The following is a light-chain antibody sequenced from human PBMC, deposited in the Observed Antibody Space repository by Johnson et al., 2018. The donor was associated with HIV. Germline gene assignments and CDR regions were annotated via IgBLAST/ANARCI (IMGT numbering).Light chain of an antibody. CDR1: ISNIESYF. CDR3: GIWDASLSPLYV. CDR2: VDN. V-gene: IGLV1-51*02. Sequence: QPVLTQPPSVSAAPGQRVNISCSGNISNIESYFVSWYQQLPGAAPTLLIYVDNKRPPGIPDRFSGSKSGATATLGITGLQTGDEADYYCGIWDASLSPLYVFGSGTTITVL. J-gene: IGLJ1*01.